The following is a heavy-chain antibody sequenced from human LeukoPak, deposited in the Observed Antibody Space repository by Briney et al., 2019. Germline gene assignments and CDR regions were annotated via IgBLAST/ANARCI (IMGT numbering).Heavy chain of an antibody. CDR3: ATATYYYDSSGYYPDY. CDR1: GYTLTELS. D-gene: IGHD3-22*01. CDR2: FDPEDGET. Sequence: GASVKVSCKVSGYTLTELSMHWVRQAPGKGLEWMGGFDPEDGETIYAQKFQGRVTMTEDTSTDTAYMELSSLRSEDTAVHYCATATYYYDSSGYYPDYWGQGTLVTVSS. V-gene: IGHV1-24*01. J-gene: IGHJ4*02.